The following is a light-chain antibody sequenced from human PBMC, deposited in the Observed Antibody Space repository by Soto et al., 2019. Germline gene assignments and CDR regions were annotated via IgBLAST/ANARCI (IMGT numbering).Light chain of an antibody. V-gene: IGLV1-44*01. CDR1: SSNIGSNT. J-gene: IGLJ1*01. CDR2: PNN. Sequence: QPALAQPPSASGTPGQRVTISCSGSSSNIGSNTVNRYQQLPGTAPKLYIYPNNQLPSGVPDCFSGSKSGTSASLVISGPQSEDEGDYYCAAWEDSLNGHYDFGTGTKVTVL. CDR3: AAWEDSLNGHYD.